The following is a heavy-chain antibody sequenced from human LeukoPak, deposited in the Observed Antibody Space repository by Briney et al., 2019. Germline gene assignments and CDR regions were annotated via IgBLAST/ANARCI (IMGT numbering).Heavy chain of an antibody. CDR3: ARLDAFDTAMNRNWFDP. D-gene: IGHD5-18*01. J-gene: IGHJ5*02. CDR2: ISAYNGNT. V-gene: IGHV1-18*01. Sequence: ASVKVSCKASGYTFTSYGISWVRQAPGQGLEWMGWISAYNGNTNYAQKLQGRVTMTTDTSTSTAYMKLGSLRSDDTAVYYCARLDAFDTAMNRNWFDPWGQGTLVTVSS. CDR1: GYTFTSYG.